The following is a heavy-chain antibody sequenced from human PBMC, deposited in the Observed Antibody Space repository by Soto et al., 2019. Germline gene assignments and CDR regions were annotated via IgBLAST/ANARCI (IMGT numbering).Heavy chain of an antibody. J-gene: IGHJ6*02. V-gene: IGHV1-69*13. Sequence: ASVKVSCKASGGTFSSYAISWVRQAPGQGLEWMGGIIPIFGTANYAQKFQGRVTITADESTSTAYMELSSLRSEDTAVYYCARGRYSGYDLAYYYYGMDVWGQGTTVTVSS. D-gene: IGHD5-12*01. CDR3: ARGRYSGYDLAYYYYGMDV. CDR1: GGTFSSYA. CDR2: IIPIFGTA.